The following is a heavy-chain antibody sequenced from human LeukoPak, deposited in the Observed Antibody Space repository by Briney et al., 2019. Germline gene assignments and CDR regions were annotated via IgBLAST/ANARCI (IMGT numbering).Heavy chain of an antibody. V-gene: IGHV4-61*03. Sequence: SETLSLTCTASGGSLSSGSFCWSWIRQPPGKTLEWIAYVCYSGSIDHNPSLKSRVTISLDTSNSYFSLKLTSVTAADTAVYYCARSSVQFGTATHFDSWGQGALVTVSS. CDR1: GGSLSSGSFC. CDR3: ARSSVQFGTATHFDS. J-gene: IGHJ4*02. CDR2: VCYSGSI. D-gene: IGHD3-10*01.